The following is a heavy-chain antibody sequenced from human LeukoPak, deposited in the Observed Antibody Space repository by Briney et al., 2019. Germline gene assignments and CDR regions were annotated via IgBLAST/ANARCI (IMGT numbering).Heavy chain of an antibody. V-gene: IGHV1-2*02. Sequence: GASVKVSCKASGYTFTGYYMHWVRQAPGQGLQWMGWINPKSGGTNYAQKFQGRVTMTRDTSISTAYMELSRLRSDDTAVYYCARAPPYYDFWSGYGEVGYWGQGTLVTVSS. D-gene: IGHD3-3*01. CDR3: ARAPPYYDFWSGYGEVGY. CDR1: GYTFTGYY. J-gene: IGHJ4*02. CDR2: INPKSGGT.